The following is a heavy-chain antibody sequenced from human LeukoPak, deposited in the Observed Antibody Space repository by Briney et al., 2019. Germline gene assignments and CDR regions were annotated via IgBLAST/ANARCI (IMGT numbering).Heavy chain of an antibody. V-gene: IGHV3-49*03. CDR3: TRAKYGDVFGPPHY. J-gene: IGHJ4*02. CDR1: GFTFGDYA. CDR2: VRGKAYCGTT. D-gene: IGHD4-17*01. Sequence: SLRLSCTASGFTFGDYAISWCRQAPRKGQEWVGFVRGKAYCGTTESAASVQGRFTISRDDSKSIAYLQMNSLKTEDTAVYYCTRAKYGDVFGPPHYWGQGALGTVSS.